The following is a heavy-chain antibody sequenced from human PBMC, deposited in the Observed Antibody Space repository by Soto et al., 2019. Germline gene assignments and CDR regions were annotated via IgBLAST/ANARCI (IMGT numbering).Heavy chain of an antibody. CDR1: GYSLPSEW. J-gene: IGHJ6*02. V-gene: IGHV5-51*01. CDR2: IYPADSDT. D-gene: IGHD2-21*01. Sequence: GESLKISCKSSGYSLPSEWIGWVRQMPGKGLEGMGSIYPADSDTRYSPAFQGQVTISADKSIRTAYLQWNSLNASDTAMYYCARISHRTTSYYDYNFGMDVWGQETTVTVSS. CDR3: ARISHRTTSYYDYNFGMDV.